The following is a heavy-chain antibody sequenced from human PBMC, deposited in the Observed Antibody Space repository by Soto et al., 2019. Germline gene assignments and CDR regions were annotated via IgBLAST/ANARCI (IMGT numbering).Heavy chain of an antibody. CDR3: ARDGPRGLGFLEFSVYYYGMDV. CDR2: ISSSSSTI. V-gene: IGHV3-48*02. J-gene: IGHJ6*02. D-gene: IGHD3-3*01. CDR1: GFTFSSYS. Sequence: QAGGSLRLSCAASGFTFSSYSMNWVRQAPGKGLEWVSYISSSSSTIYYADSVKGRFTISRDNAKNSLYLQMNSLRDEDTAVYYCARDGPRGLGFLEFSVYYYGMDVWGQGTTVTVSS.